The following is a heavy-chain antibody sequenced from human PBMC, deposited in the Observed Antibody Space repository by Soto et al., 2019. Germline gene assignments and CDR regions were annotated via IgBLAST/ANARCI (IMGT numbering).Heavy chain of an antibody. CDR2: IKEDGSEK. J-gene: IGHJ1*01. Sequence: LRLSCAASGFTFSNYWMTWVRQAPGKGLEWVANIKEDGSEKHYVDSVKGRFTISRDNAKNSLYLQMNSLRDEDTAVYYCARDAYSSSWYMYFQHWGQGTLVTVSS. D-gene: IGHD6-13*01. V-gene: IGHV3-7*01. CDR3: ARDAYSSSWYMYFQH. CDR1: GFTFSNYW.